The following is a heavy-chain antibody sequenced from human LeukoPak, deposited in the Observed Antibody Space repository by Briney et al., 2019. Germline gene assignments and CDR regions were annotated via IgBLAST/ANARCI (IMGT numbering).Heavy chain of an antibody. V-gene: IGHV3-64D*09. CDR3: VKITSVTGGDC. CDR1: GFTFSAFA. J-gene: IGHJ4*02. CDR2: ISSNGGSS. D-gene: IGHD1-1*01. Sequence: GGSLRLSFSAPGFTFSAFAFYLVRPGPGEGMGYVSGISSNGGSSFYSDSVKGRFTISRDNSKNTLYLQMSSLRAEDTAVYYCVKITSVTGGDCWGQGTRLTVSS.